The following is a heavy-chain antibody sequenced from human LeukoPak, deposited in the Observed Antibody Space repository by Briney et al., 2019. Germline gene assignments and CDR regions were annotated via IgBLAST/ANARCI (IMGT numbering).Heavy chain of an antibody. CDR3: AKDGGLWVSAHWGDS. CDR1: GFTFSSYW. CDR2: INSDGSST. V-gene: IGHV3-74*01. D-gene: IGHD7-27*01. Sequence: PGGSLRLSCAASGFTFSSYWMHWVRQPPGKGRVWVSRINSDGSSTSYAESVKGRFTISRDNAKNTLYLQMNSLRAEDTAVYYCAKDGGLWVSAHWGDSWGRGTLVTVSS. J-gene: IGHJ4*02.